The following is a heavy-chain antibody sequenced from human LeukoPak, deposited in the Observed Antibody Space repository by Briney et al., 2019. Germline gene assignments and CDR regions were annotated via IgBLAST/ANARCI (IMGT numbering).Heavy chain of an antibody. V-gene: IGHV3-30*18. CDR3: AKDFKGVEYSSSWYYYYYGMDV. D-gene: IGHD6-13*01. Sequence: GGSLRLSCAASGFTFSSYGMHWVRQAPGKGLEWVAVISYDGSNKYYADSVKGRFTISRDNSKNTLYLQMNSLRAEDTAVYYCAKDFKGVEYSSSWYYYYYGMDVWGQGTTVTVSS. CDR1: GFTFSSYG. J-gene: IGHJ6*02. CDR2: ISYDGSNK.